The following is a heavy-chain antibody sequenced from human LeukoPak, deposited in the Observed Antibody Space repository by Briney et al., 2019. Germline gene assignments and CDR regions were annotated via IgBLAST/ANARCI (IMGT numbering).Heavy chain of an antibody. J-gene: IGHJ4*02. CDR2: IYYSGST. CDR1: GGSISSSSYY. CDR3: ARQDGYNAKFPY. D-gene: IGHD5-24*01. V-gene: IGHV4-39*01. Sequence: SETLSLTCTVSGGSISSSSYYWGWIRQPPGKGLEWIGSIYYSGSTYYNPPLKSRVTISVDTSKNQFSLKLSSVTAADTAVYYCARQDGYNAKFPYWGQGTLVTVSS.